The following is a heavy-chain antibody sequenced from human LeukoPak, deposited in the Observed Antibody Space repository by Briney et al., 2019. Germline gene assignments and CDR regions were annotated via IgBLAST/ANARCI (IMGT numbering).Heavy chain of an antibody. V-gene: IGHV1-8*03. D-gene: IGHD1-26*01. Sequence: ASVKVSCKASGYTFTSYDINWVRQATGQGLEWMGWMNLNSGNTGYAQKFQGRVTITRNTSISTAYMELSSLRSEDTAVYYCARGGGGSYGDYYYYYYMDVWGKGTTVTVSS. CDR3: ARGGGGSYGDYYYYYYMDV. CDR1: GYTFTSYD. J-gene: IGHJ6*03. CDR2: MNLNSGNT.